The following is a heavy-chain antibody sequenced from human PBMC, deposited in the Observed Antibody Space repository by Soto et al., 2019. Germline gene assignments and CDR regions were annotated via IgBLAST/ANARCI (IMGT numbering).Heavy chain of an antibody. J-gene: IGHJ6*02. V-gene: IGHV1-69*13. CDR3: ARDPANYDILTGYSAANYYYGMDV. D-gene: IGHD3-9*01. Sequence: ASVKVSCKASGGTFSSYAISWVRQAPGQGLEWMGGIIPIFGTANYAQKFQGRVTITADESTSTAYMELGSLRSEDTAVYYCARDPANYDILTGYSAANYYYGMDVWGQGTTVTVSS. CDR1: GGTFSSYA. CDR2: IIPIFGTA.